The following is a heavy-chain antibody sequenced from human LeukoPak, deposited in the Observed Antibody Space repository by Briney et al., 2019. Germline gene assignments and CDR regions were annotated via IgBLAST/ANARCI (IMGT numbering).Heavy chain of an antibody. Sequence: GGSLRLSCAASGFTFSSYWMHWLRHAPGRGPVWVSRINSDGSSTSYADSVKGRFTISRDNAKSTLYLQMNCLRVEDTAVYYCARDWWFDPWGQGTLVSVSS. CDR1: GFTFSSYW. V-gene: IGHV3-74*01. CDR3: ARDWWFDP. J-gene: IGHJ5*02. CDR2: INSDGSST.